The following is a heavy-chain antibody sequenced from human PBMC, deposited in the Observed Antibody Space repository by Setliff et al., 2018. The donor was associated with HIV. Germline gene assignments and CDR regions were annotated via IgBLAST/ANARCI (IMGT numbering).Heavy chain of an antibody. D-gene: IGHD2-15*01. V-gene: IGHV4-34*01. CDR3: ARGRVVVAATAFDAFDI. CDR2: INHSGST. CDR1: GGSFSGYY. Sequence: PSETLSLTCAVYGGSFSGYYWSWIRQPPGKGLEWIGEINHSGSTNYNPSLKSRVTISVDTSKNQFSLKLISVTAADTAVYYCARGRVVVAATAFDAFDIWGQGTVVTVSS. J-gene: IGHJ3*02.